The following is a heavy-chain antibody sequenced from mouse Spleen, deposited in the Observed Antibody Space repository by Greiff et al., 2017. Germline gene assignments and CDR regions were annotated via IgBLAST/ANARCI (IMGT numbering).Heavy chain of an antibody. J-gene: IGHJ2*01. Sequence: EVMLVESGGGLVKLGGSLKLSCAASGFTFSSYAMSWVRQTPEKRLEWVATISSGGGNTYYPDSVKGRFTISRDNAKNTLYLQMSSLKSEDTAMYYCARQGGGYFDYWGQGTTLTVSS. CDR1: GFTFSSYA. CDR3: ARQGGGYFDY. V-gene: IGHV5-9*01. CDR2: ISSGGGNT.